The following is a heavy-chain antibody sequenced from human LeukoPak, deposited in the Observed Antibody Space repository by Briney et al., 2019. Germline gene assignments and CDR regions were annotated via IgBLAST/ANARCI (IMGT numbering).Heavy chain of an antibody. CDR2: ISYDGSNK. Sequence: PGRSLRLSCAASGFTFSSYAMHWVRQAPGKGLEWVADISYDGSNKYYADSVKGRFTISRDNSKNTLYLQMNSLRAEDTAVYYCARDQGSHYYYYYYMDVWGKGTTVTVSS. CDR3: ARDQGSHYYYYYYMDV. V-gene: IGHV3-30-3*01. J-gene: IGHJ6*03. CDR1: GFTFSSYA.